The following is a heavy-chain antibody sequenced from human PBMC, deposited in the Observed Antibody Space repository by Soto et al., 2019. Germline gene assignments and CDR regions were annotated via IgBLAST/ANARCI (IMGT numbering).Heavy chain of an antibody. D-gene: IGHD2-21*01. J-gene: IGHJ1*01. CDR2: ISSAGSNT. Sequence: VQLVESGGGLVQPGESLRLSCVASGFTFSRYWMNWVRQAPGKGLVWVARISSAGSNTTYADSVKGRFTISRDHAKNTLYLQRTSLRDEDTAVYHCAREDSSDPFHHWGQGTLVTVSS. CDR3: AREDSSDPFHH. V-gene: IGHV3-74*01. CDR1: GFTFSRYW.